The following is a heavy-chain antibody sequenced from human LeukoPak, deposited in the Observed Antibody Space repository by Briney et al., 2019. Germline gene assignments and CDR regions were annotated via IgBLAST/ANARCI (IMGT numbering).Heavy chain of an antibody. CDR3: AREDSASGRGLGS. CDR2: IYSSETT. Sequence: SETLSLTCTVSGGSISSYFWTWIRQPAGKGLEWIGRIYSSETTNHNPSLKNRVTMSVDTSKNQFSVKMTSVTAADTAVYYCAREDSASGRGLGSWGQGTLVTVSS. V-gene: IGHV4-4*07. CDR1: GGSISSYF. J-gene: IGHJ5*02. D-gene: IGHD3-10*01.